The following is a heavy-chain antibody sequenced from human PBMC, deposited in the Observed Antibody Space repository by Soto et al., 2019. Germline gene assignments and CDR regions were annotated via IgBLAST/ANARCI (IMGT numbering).Heavy chain of an antibody. CDR2: IYYSGST. V-gene: IGHV4-59*08. Sequence: QVQLQESGPGLVKPSETLSLTCTVSGGSISSYYWSWIRQPPGKGLEWIGYIYYSGSTNYNPSLKGRVTISVDTSKSQFSLTLSSVTAADTAVYFCARHGPIAAAGTVFDYWGQGTLVTVSS. J-gene: IGHJ4*02. CDR1: GGSISSYY. CDR3: ARHGPIAAAGTVFDY. D-gene: IGHD6-13*01.